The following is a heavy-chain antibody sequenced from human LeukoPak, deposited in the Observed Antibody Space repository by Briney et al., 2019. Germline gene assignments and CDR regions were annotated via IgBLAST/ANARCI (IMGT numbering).Heavy chain of an antibody. Sequence: QSGGSLRLSCAASGFTFSSYAMSWVRQAPGKGLEWVSAISGSGGSTYYADSVKGRFTISRDNSKNTLYLQMNSLRAEDTAVYYCANEPSSWYLPGWFDPWGQGTLVTVSS. J-gene: IGHJ5*02. CDR2: ISGSGGST. CDR3: ANEPSSWYLPGWFDP. V-gene: IGHV3-23*01. D-gene: IGHD6-13*01. CDR1: GFTFSSYA.